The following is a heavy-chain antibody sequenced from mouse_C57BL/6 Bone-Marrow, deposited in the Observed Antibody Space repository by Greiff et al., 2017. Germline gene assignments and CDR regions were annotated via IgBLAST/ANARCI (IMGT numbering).Heavy chain of an antibody. D-gene: IGHD1-1*01. CDR2: ISSGGSYT. J-gene: IGHJ1*03. CDR1: GFTFSSYG. Sequence: EVMLVESGGDLVKPGGSLKLSCAASGFTFSSYGMSWVRQTPDKRLEWVATISSGGSYTYYPDSVKGRFTISRDNAKNTLYLQMSSLMSADTAMYYCTVVATNWYFDVWGTGTTVTVSS. CDR3: TVVATNWYFDV. V-gene: IGHV5-6*02.